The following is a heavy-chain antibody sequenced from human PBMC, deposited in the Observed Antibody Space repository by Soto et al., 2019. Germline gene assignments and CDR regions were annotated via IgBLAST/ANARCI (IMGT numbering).Heavy chain of an antibody. CDR3: AHRKKTVIVATYFDY. Sequence: QITLRESGPALVKPTQTLTLTCTFSGFSLTTSGEGVGWIRQPPGKAPEWLALIYWDDDKRYSPSLKNRLTISGDTTRSQVVLTMTNMPPVDTATYYCAHRKKTVIVATYFDYWGQGTLVTVSS. J-gene: IGHJ4*02. V-gene: IGHV2-5*02. D-gene: IGHD1-1*01. CDR2: IYWDDDK. CDR1: GFSLTTSGEG.